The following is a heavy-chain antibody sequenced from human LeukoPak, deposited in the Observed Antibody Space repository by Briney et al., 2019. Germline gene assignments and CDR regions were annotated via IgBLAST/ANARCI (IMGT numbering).Heavy chain of an antibody. CDR2: VHLNGRT. Sequence: SETLSLTCDVSGGSISTTNWWTWVRPPPGGGLEWIGEVHLNGRTHYSPSLESRVTMSVDMSENHVSLQLTSVTAADTAVYYCAREGGFYRPLDYSGPGTLVIVSA. CDR3: AREGGFYRPLDY. CDR1: GGSISTTNW. D-gene: IGHD2/OR15-2a*01. J-gene: IGHJ4*02. V-gene: IGHV4-4*02.